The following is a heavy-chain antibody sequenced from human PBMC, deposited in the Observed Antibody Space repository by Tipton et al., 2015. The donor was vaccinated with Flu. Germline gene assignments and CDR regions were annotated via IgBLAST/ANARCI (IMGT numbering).Heavy chain of an antibody. V-gene: IGHV4-59*01. D-gene: IGHD3-10*01. J-gene: IGHJ5*02. CDR1: GGSISSYY. CDR3: ARGVRPSNMVGGVINWFDP. Sequence: TLSLTCKVSGGSISSYYWSWIRQPPGKGLEWIGCIHYTGSTKYNPSLKSRVTLSVDTSKNQFSLKVTSVNAADTAVYYCARGVRPSNMVGGVINWFDPWGQGTLVTVSS. CDR2: IHYTGST.